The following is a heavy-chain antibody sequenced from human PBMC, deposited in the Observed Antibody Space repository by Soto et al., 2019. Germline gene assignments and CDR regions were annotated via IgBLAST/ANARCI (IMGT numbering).Heavy chain of an antibody. J-gene: IGHJ6*02. D-gene: IGHD4-4*01. CDR2: ISGSGGST. V-gene: IGHV3-23*01. CDR3: AKAMTTVTRYYYYGMDV. Sequence: GWSLRLSCAASGLPFISYAMSWVRQAPGKGLEWVSAISGSGGSTYYADSVKGRFTISRDNSKNTLYLQMNSLRAEDTAVYYCAKAMTTVTRYYYYGMDVWGQGTTVTVSS. CDR1: GLPFISYA.